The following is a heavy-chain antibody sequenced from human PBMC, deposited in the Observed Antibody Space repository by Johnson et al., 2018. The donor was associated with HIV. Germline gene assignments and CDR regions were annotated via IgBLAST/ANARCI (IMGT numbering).Heavy chain of an antibody. Sequence: VQLVESGGGVVQPGRSRRLSCAASGFTFSSYAMHWVRQAPSKGLEWVTFIRYDGSNKYYADSVKGGFTISRDNSTNTLSLQMNSLSTEDTSGYYCAVLDHYPSSWYLTYAFDIWGQGTMVTVAS. CDR1: GFTFSSYA. CDR2: IRYDGSNK. V-gene: IGHV3-30*14. J-gene: IGHJ3*02. CDR3: AVLDHYPSSWYLTYAFDI. D-gene: IGHD6-13*01.